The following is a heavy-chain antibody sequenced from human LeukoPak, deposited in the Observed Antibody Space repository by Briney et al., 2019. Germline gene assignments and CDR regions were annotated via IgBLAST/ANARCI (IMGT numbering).Heavy chain of an antibody. CDR3: AGHIIAAAALIDY. Sequence: SETLSLTCTVSGGSISSSSYYWGWIRQPPGKGLEWIGSIYYSGSTYYNPSLKSRVTISVDTSKNQFSLKLSSVTAADTAVYYCAGHIIAAAALIDYGGQGPLVTVSS. D-gene: IGHD6-13*01. J-gene: IGHJ4*02. V-gene: IGHV4-39*01. CDR2: IYYSGST. CDR1: GGSISSSSYY.